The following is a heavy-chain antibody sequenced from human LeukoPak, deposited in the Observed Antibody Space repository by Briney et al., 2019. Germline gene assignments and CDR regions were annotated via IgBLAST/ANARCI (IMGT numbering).Heavy chain of an antibody. CDR2: IYHSGST. Sequence: SETLSLTCTVSGGSISIYYWSWIRQPAGKGLEWIGRIYHSGSTYYNPSLKSRVTISVDTSKNQFSLKLSSVTAADTAVYYCAGVGTDYYGSGSYYNWGQGTLVTVSS. CDR1: GGSISIYY. D-gene: IGHD3-10*01. V-gene: IGHV4-4*07. J-gene: IGHJ4*02. CDR3: AGVGTDYYGSGSYYN.